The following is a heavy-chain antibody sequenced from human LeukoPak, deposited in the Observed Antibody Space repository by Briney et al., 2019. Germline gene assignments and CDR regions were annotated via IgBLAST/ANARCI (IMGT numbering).Heavy chain of an antibody. CDR3: ARAKSGAVWFGNKKKASWWFDP. J-gene: IGHJ5*02. CDR2: IYYSGST. CDR1: GYSISSDYY. V-gene: IGHV4-61*01. D-gene: IGHD3-10*01. Sequence: SETLSLTCTVSGYSISSDYYWGWIRQPPGKGLEWIGYIYYSGSTNYNPSLKSRVTISVDTSKNQFSLKLSSVTAADTAVYYCARAKSGAVWFGNKKKASWWFDPWGQGTLVTVSS.